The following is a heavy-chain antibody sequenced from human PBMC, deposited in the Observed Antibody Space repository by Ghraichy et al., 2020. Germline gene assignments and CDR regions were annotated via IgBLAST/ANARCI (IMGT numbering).Heavy chain of an antibody. Sequence: GGSLRLSCAASGFTFRSYWMHWVRQAPGKGLVWVSRVNSDGSNTNYADSVKGRFTISRDNAKNTLYLQMNSLRAEDTAVYYCARGDYDFWSGYHYGQTGGWFDPWGQGTLVTVSS. J-gene: IGHJ5*02. D-gene: IGHD3-3*01. CDR1: GFTFRSYW. CDR2: VNSDGSNT. CDR3: ARGDYDFWSGYHYGQTGGWFDP. V-gene: IGHV3-74*01.